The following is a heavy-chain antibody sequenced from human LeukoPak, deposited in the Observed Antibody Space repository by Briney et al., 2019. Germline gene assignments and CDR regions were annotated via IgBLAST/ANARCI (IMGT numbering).Heavy chain of an antibody. V-gene: IGHV3-30*02. Sequence: GGSLRLSCAASGFTFSSYGMHWVRQAPGKGLEWVAFIRYDGSNKYYADSVKGRFTISRDNSKNTLYLQMNSLRSEDTAVYYCARGGGSSWYDFDYWGQGTLVTVSS. CDR3: ARGGGSSWYDFDY. CDR1: GFTFSSYG. J-gene: IGHJ4*02. D-gene: IGHD6-13*01. CDR2: IRYDGSNK.